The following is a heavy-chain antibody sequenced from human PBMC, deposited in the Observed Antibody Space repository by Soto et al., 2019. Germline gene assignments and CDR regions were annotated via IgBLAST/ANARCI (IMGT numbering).Heavy chain of an antibody. V-gene: IGHV3-23*01. CDR3: AKNHLSSIAARNWFDP. Sequence: GSLRLSCAASGFTFSSYAMSWVRQAPGKGLEWVSAISGSGGSTYYVDSVKGRFTISRDNSKNTLYLQMNSLRAEDTAVYYCAKNHLSSIAARNWFDPWGQGTLVTVSS. CDR2: ISGSGGST. CDR1: GFTFSSYA. J-gene: IGHJ5*02. D-gene: IGHD6-6*01.